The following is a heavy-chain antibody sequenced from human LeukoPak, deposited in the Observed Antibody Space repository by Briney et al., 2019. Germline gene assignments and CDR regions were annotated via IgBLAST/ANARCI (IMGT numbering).Heavy chain of an antibody. J-gene: IGHJ6*04. D-gene: IGHD3-10*02. Sequence: PGGSLRLSCAASAFNFNNYNMNWVRQAPGKGLEWVSYITLSSSTIYYADSVKGRFTTSRDNAKNSLYLQMNSLRAEDTAVYYCAELGITMIGGVWGKGTTVTISS. CDR2: ITLSSSTI. CDR3: AELGITMIGGV. V-gene: IGHV3-48*04. CDR1: AFNFNNYN.